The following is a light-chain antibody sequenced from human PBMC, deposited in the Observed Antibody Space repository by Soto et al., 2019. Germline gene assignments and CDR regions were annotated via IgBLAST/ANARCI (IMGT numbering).Light chain of an antibody. CDR3: SSFTTTNTWV. J-gene: IGLJ3*02. Sequence: QSALTQPTSVSGSPGQSITISCTGTSSAVGSYDFVSWFQQHPGKAPKLMIYEVTNRPSGVSYRFSGSKSGNTASLTISGLQAEDEADYYCSSFTTTNTWVFGGGTKLTVL. V-gene: IGLV2-14*01. CDR1: SSAVGSYDF. CDR2: EVT.